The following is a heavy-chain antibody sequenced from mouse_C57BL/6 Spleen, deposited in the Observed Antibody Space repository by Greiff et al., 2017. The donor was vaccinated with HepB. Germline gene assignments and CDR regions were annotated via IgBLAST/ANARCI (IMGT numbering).Heavy chain of an antibody. J-gene: IGHJ2*01. CDR3: ARNGGYVDFDY. Sequence: VQLQQSGPELVKPGASVKISCKASGYTFTDYYMNWVKQSHGKSLEWIGDINPNNGGTSYNQKFKGKATLTVDKSSSTAYMELRSLTSEDSAVYYCARNGGYVDFDYWGQGTTRTVSS. CDR1: GYTFTDYY. V-gene: IGHV1-26*01. CDR2: INPNNGGT. D-gene: IGHD3-1*01.